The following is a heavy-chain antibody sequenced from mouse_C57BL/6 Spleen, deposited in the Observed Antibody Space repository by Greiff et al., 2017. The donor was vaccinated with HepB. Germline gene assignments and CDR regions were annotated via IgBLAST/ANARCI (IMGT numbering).Heavy chain of an antibody. V-gene: IGHV2-5*01. CDR1: GFSLTSYG. J-gene: IGHJ4*01. CDR3: AKNPREATDAMDY. Sequence: QVHVKQSGPGLVQPSQSLSITCTVSGFSLTSYGVHWVRQSPGKGLEWLGVIWRGGSTDYNAAFMSRLSITKDNSKSQVFFKMNSLQADDTAIYYCAKNPREATDAMDYWGQGTSVTVSS. CDR2: IWRGGST. D-gene: IGHD1-1*01.